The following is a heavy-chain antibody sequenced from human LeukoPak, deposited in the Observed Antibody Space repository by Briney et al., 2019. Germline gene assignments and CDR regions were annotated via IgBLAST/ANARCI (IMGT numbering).Heavy chain of an antibody. J-gene: IGHJ6*02. Sequence: PGGSLRLSCAASGFTFSTYDMGWVRQAPGKGLEWVSAISGHGSNTYYADSVKGRFTVSRDNSENTLYLQMNSLRVEDTAVYYCVKGMASGWGYYYYYGMDVWGQGTTVTVSS. CDR3: VKGMASGWGYYYYYGMDV. CDR2: ISGHGSNT. D-gene: IGHD6-19*01. V-gene: IGHV3-23*01. CDR1: GFTFSTYD.